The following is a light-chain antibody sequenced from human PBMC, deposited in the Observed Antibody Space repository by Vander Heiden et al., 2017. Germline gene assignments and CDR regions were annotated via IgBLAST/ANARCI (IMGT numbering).Light chain of an antibody. V-gene: IGLV3-19*01. CDR3: YSRDSSGNHLV. Sequence: SSELTQAPAVSGALGQPVRNTCKGDSLRGDYASWYQQQPGPAPVLVIYGKNNRPSGIPDRFSGASSGNTASLTITGAQAEDEADYYCYSRDSSGNHLVFGGGTKLTVL. CDR2: GKN. CDR1: SLRGDY. J-gene: IGLJ2*01.